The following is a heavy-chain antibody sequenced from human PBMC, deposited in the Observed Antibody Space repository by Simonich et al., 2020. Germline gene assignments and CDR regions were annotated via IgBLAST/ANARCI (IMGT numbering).Heavy chain of an antibody. V-gene: IGHV4-38-2*01. CDR3: ARVGYSNYYYYGMDV. CDR1: GYSIRSGYY. J-gene: IGHJ6*02. Sequence: QVQLQESGPGLVKPSETLSLTCAVSGYSIRSGYYWGWIRQPPGKGLEWIGRIYHSGGTYYNPTLKSRVTISVDTSKTPCSLNLSSVTAADTAVYYCARVGYSNYYYYGMDVWGQGTTVTVSS. D-gene: IGHD6-13*01. CDR2: IYHSGGT.